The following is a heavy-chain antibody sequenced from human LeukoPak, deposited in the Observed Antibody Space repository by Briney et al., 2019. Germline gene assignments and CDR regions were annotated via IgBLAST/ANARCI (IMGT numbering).Heavy chain of an antibody. D-gene: IGHD3-10*01. CDR3: ARLMNRWFGELGN. Sequence: PSETLSLTCSVSGGSISSSSYYWGWIRQPPGKGLEWIGSIYYSGSTYYSPSLKSRVTISVDTSKNQFSLRLTSVTAADTAVYHCARLMNRWFGELGNWGQGTLVTVSS. CDR2: IYYSGST. J-gene: IGHJ4*02. V-gene: IGHV4-39*01. CDR1: GGSISSSSYY.